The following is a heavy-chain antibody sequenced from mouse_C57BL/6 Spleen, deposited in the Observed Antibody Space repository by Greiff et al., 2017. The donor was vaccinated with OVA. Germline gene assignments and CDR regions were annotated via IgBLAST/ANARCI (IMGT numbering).Heavy chain of an antibody. CDR1: GFTFSSYG. D-gene: IGHD1-1*01. Sequence: EVQLVESGGDLVKPGGSLKLSCAASGFTFSSYGMSWVRQTPDKRLEWVATISSGGSDTYYPDSVKGRFTISRDNAKNTLYLQMSSLKSEDTAMYYCARDYGSSSWFAYWGQGTLVTVSA. J-gene: IGHJ3*01. CDR2: ISSGGSDT. V-gene: IGHV5-6*01. CDR3: ARDYGSSSWFAY.